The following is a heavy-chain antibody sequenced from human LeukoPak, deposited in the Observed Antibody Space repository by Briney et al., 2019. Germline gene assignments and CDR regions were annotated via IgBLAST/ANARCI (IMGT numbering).Heavy chain of an antibody. CDR3: AKGSRATLVY. J-gene: IGHJ4*02. CDR2: LSYSLST. CDR1: GVSITTDY. Sequence: SETLSLTCTVSGVSITTDYCTWIRQPPGKGLEWIGYLSYSLSTTYNPSLKSRVTISRDTSKNQFSLTLSSVTAADTAVYYCAKGSRATLVYWGQGMLVTVSS. D-gene: IGHD2/OR15-2a*01. V-gene: IGHV4-59*01.